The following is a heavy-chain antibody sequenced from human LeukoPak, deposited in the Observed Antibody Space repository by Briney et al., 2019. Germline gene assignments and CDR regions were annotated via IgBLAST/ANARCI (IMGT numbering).Heavy chain of an antibody. J-gene: IGHJ5*02. Sequence: GGSLRLSCAVSGFRVSDYDMSWVRQAPGKGLEWVGLIRDSGEAFYADFARGRFAISRDESENTLYLQMNSLRVEDTAVYFCARDRAANQDWVEFDPWGQGTPVIVSS. CDR3: ARDRAANQDWVEFDP. D-gene: IGHD3/OR15-3a*01. CDR2: IRDSGEA. V-gene: IGHV3-66*03. CDR1: GFRVSDYD.